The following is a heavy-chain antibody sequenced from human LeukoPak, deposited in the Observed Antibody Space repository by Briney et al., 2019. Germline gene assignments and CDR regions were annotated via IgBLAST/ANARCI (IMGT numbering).Heavy chain of an antibody. Sequence: RGASLKISCTGSGYCFGNGWIGWVRPMGGKGLEWMGIICPGGSDTRYSPSFQGQVTISADKSISTAYLQWSSLKASDTAMYYCARLRHCSSTSCSNYYYYGMDVWGQGTTVTVSS. CDR2: ICPGGSDT. V-gene: IGHV5-51*01. J-gene: IGHJ6*02. CDR1: GYCFGNGW. CDR3: ARLRHCSSTSCSNYYYYGMDV. D-gene: IGHD2-2*01.